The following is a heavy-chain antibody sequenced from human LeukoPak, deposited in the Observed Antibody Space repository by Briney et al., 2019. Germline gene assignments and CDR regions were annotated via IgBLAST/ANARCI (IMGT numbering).Heavy chain of an antibody. J-gene: IGHJ4*02. V-gene: IGHV1-18*04. Sequence: ASVKVSCKASGYTFTGYYMHWVRQAPGQGLEWMGWTSPYNGNTNYAQKLQGRVTMTTDTSTSTVYMELRSLRSDDTAVYYCARDLGAADDYWGQGTLVTISS. CDR2: TSPYNGNT. D-gene: IGHD6-13*01. CDR3: ARDLGAADDY. CDR1: GYTFTGYY.